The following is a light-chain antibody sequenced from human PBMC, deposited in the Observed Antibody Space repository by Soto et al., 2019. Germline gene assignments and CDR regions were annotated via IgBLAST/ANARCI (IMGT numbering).Light chain of an antibody. Sequence: DIQMTQSPSSLSASVGDRVTITCRSSQTISTYLQWFHQKPGKAPNLLIYDASSLQTGVPSRFSGSGSGTDFTLTISSLQPEDFGTYYCQHTYSNFFSFGGGTRVEMK. CDR1: QTISTY. CDR2: DAS. CDR3: QHTYSNFFS. J-gene: IGKJ4*01. V-gene: IGKV1-39*01.